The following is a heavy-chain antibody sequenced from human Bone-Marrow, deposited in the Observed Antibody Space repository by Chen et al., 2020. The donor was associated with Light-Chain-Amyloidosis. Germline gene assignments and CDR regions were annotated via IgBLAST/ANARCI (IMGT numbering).Heavy chain of an antibody. D-gene: IGHD5-12*01. J-gene: IGHJ4*02. CDR3: ARRGDGYNFDY. CDR2: IYPDDSDS. V-gene: IGHV5-51*01. Sequence: EVQLEQSGPEVKKPGESLKIACKGSGYTFPNYWIGWVRQMPGKGLEWMGVIYPDDSDSRYSPSFGCQVTISADKSITTAYLQWRSLKASDTALYYCARRGDGYNFDYWGQGTLVTVSS. CDR1: GYTFPNYW.